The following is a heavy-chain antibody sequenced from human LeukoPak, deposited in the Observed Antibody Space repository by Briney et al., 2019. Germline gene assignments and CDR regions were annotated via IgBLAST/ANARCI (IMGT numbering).Heavy chain of an antibody. CDR3: AREGATAGPSYYYYMDV. CDR1: GGSISSYY. J-gene: IGHJ6*03. V-gene: IGHV4-59*01. CDR2: NYYSGST. D-gene: IGHD1-26*01. Sequence: SETLSLTCTVSGGSISSYYWSWIRQPPGKGLEWIGYNYYSGSTNYNPSLKSRVTISVDTSKNQLSLKLSSVTAADTAVYYCAREGATAGPSYYYYMDVWGKGTTVTVSS.